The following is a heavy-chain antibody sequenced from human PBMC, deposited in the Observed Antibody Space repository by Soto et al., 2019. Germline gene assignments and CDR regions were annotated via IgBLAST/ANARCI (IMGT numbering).Heavy chain of an antibody. J-gene: IGHJ3*01. CDR1: GGSISTYY. Sequence: SETLSLTCTVSGGSISTYYWNWIRQSPGKGLEWIGYIYRTGSTHYNPSLNSRVAISLDTSRNKFSLKLHSVTAADTAVYFCARQIGDDPFDVWGQGTKVT. V-gene: IGHV4-4*09. D-gene: IGHD3-3*01. CDR2: IYRTGST. CDR3: ARQIGDDPFDV.